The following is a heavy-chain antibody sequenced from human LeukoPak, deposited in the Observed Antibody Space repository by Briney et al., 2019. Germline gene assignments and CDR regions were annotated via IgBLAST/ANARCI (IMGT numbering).Heavy chain of an antibody. Sequence: ASVKVSCKASGYTFTSYGISWVRQAPGQGVEWMGWMNPHGANTGYAQKFQGRLTMTRNTSIDTAYMELSSLRSEDTAVYYCARVIAVAGNLGWNYYYGMDVWGQGTTVTVSS. J-gene: IGHJ6*02. CDR2: MNPHGANT. CDR3: ARVIAVAGNLGWNYYYGMDV. V-gene: IGHV1-8*02. D-gene: IGHD6-19*01. CDR1: GYTFTSYG.